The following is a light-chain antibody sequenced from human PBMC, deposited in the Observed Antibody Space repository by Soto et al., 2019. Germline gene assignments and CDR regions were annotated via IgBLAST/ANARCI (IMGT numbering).Light chain of an antibody. CDR3: QQYYCSPIT. Sequence: DIVMTQSPNSLAVSLGERATINCKSSQSLLSSSNNKNYLAWFQQKPGQAPKLLISSASTRYSGVPDRFSGRGSGTDFTPNLCSLTAECVADYYCQQYYCSPITFGPGTQLEIK. CDR2: SAS. V-gene: IGKV4-1*01. CDR1: QSLLSSSNNKNY. J-gene: IGKJ3*01.